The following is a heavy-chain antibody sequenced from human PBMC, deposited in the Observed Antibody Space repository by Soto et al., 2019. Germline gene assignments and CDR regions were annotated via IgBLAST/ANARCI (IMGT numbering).Heavy chain of an antibody. J-gene: IGHJ4*02. CDR2: ISSSRSTI. D-gene: IGHD6-13*01. Sequence: EVQLVESGGGLVQPGVSLRLSCAASGFTFSSYSMNWVRQAPVTGLEWVSYISSSRSTIYYADSVKGRFTISRDNAKNSLYLQMNSLRAEDTAVYYCARWWEAAAGLDYWGQGTLVTVSS. CDR1: GFTFSSYS. V-gene: IGHV3-48*01. CDR3: ARWWEAAAGLDY.